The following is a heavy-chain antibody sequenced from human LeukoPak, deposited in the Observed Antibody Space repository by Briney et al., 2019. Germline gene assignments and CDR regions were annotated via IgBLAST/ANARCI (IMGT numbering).Heavy chain of an antibody. D-gene: IGHD3-16*01. V-gene: IGHV3-23*01. CDR2: ISGSGDNT. CDR1: GFTFNNYA. CDR3: AKVGPGAVWDY. Sequence: GGSLRLSCVVSGFTFNNYAMSWVRQAPGKGLEWVSAISGSGDNTYFTDSVKGRFTISRDNSKNTLYLQMSSLRAEDTAVYYCAKVGPGAVWDYWGQGTLVTVSS. J-gene: IGHJ4*02.